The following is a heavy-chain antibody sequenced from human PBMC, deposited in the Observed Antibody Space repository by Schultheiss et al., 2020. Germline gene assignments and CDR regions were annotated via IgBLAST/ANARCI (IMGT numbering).Heavy chain of an antibody. V-gene: IGHV4-34*01. CDR1: GGSFSGYY. CDR2: IYHSGST. Sequence: SQTLSLTCAVYGGSFSGYYWSWIRQPPGKGLEWIGEIYHSGSTNYNPSLKSRVTISVDKSKNQFSLKLSSVTAADTAVYYCASTPYYYDSSGYYGVYWFDPWGQGTLVTVSS. D-gene: IGHD3-22*01. J-gene: IGHJ5*02. CDR3: ASTPYYYDSSGYYGVYWFDP.